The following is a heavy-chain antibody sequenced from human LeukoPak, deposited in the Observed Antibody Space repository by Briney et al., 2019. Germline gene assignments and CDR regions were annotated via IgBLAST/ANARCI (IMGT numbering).Heavy chain of an antibody. Sequence: PGGSLRLSCTASGLTFTNYAMNWVRQAPGKGPEWVSAISGGGDSTYYADSVKGRFTISRDNSKNTLYLQMNSLRAEDTAVYYCAKDSGFDNSGSDFEYWGQGTLVTVSS. CDR1: GLTFTNYA. J-gene: IGHJ4*02. CDR3: AKDSGFDNSGSDFEY. CDR2: ISGGGDST. D-gene: IGHD3-22*01. V-gene: IGHV3-23*01.